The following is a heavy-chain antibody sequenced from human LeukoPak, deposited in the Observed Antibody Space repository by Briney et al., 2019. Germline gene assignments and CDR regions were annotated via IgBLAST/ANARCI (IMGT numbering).Heavy chain of an antibody. CDR3: ARTGYSGYDFDY. CDR2: INHSGST. Sequence: SETLSLTCTVSGGSISSYYWSWIRQPPGKGLEWIGEINHSGSTNYNPSLKSRVTISVDTSKNQFSLKLSSVTAADTAVYYCARTGYSGYDFDYWGQGTLVTVSS. CDR1: GGSISSYY. V-gene: IGHV4-34*01. D-gene: IGHD5-12*01. J-gene: IGHJ4*02.